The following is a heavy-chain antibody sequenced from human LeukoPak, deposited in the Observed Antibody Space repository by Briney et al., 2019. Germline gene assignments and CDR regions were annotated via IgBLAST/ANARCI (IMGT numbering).Heavy chain of an antibody. V-gene: IGHV1-2*06. Sequence: ASVKVSCKSSGYTFTGYYMHWVRQAPGQGLEWMGRINPNSGGTNYAQKFQGRVTMTRETSISTAYMELGRLRSDDTAVYYCARATTPRIAPAGPTFDYWGQGTLVTVSS. D-gene: IGHD6-13*01. J-gene: IGHJ4*02. CDR3: ARATTPRIAPAGPTFDY. CDR2: INPNSGGT. CDR1: GYTFTGYY.